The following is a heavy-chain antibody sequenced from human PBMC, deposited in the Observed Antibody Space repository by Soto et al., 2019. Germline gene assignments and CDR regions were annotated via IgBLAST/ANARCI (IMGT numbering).Heavy chain of an antibody. J-gene: IGHJ2*01. CDR3: ARMAGPWYFDL. Sequence: SETLSLTCAVHGGSFSGFYWTWIRQPPGKGLEWIGEINHSGSSNYNPPLKSRVTMPLDTSRNQFSLSLNSVTAADTAVYYCARMAGPWYFDLWGRGTLVTVSS. CDR1: GGSFSGFY. V-gene: IGHV4-34*01. CDR2: INHSGSS.